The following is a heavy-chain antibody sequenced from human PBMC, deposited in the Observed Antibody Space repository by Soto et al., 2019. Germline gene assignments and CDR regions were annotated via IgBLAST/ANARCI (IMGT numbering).Heavy chain of an antibody. J-gene: IGHJ3*02. CDR1: GGSFSGYY. CDR2: INHSAST. D-gene: IGHD2-2*01. V-gene: IGHV4-34*01. Sequence: QVQLQQWGAGLLKPSETLSLTCAVYGGSFSGYYWSWIRQPPGKGLEWIGEINHSASTNSNPSLKSRVTISVDTSKNQCSLKLSSVTAADTAVYYCARACTSCSPYDAFDIWGQGTMVTVSS. CDR3: ARACTSCSPYDAFDI.